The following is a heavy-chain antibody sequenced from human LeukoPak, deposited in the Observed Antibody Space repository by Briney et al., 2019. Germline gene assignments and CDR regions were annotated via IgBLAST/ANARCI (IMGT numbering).Heavy chain of an antibody. CDR1: GGSISNGTSY. D-gene: IGHD6-19*01. J-gene: IGHJ6*03. V-gene: IGHV4-61*10. CDR3: ARVRYSSGWYYYYYMDV. CDR2: IYYSGST. Sequence: PSETLSLTCTVSGGSISNGTSYWTWVRQPVGKSLEWLGRIYYSGSTNYNPSLKSRVTISVDTSKNQFSLKLSPVTAADTAVYYCARVRYSSGWYYYYYMDVWGKGTTVTISS.